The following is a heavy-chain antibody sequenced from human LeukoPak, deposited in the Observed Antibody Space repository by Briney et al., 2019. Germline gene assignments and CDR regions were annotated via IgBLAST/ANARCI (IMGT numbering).Heavy chain of an antibody. J-gene: IGHJ4*02. V-gene: IGHV4-59*08. D-gene: IGHD1-26*01. CDR2: VFYTGKA. Sequence: SETLSLTCSLSGGSLSSYHWSWFRQPPGKGLEWMGHVFYTGKAVYNPSLTGRITMSVDTSKNQFSLRLPSVAAADTAVYYCARHSSWEPLDYWGQGTLVTVSS. CDR3: ARHSSWEPLDY. CDR1: GGSLSSYH.